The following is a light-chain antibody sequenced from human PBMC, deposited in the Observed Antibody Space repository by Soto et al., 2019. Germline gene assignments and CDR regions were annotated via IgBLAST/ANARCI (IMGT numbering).Light chain of an antibody. CDR1: QSVSSY. CDR3: QQYRNWPPLYT. CDR2: DAS. J-gene: IGKJ2*01. V-gene: IGKV3-15*01. Sequence: EIVMTQSPATLSVSPGERATLSCRASQSVSSYLAWYQQKPGLPPRLLIYDASTRATGIPDRFSGSGSGTDIALTVSRLQSPNFAVDYCQQYRNWPPLYTFGRGTKLEI.